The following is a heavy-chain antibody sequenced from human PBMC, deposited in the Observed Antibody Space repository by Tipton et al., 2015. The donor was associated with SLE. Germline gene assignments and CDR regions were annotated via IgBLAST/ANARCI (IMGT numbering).Heavy chain of an antibody. J-gene: IGHJ4*02. Sequence: VQLVQSGAEVRKPGSSVKVSCKASGGTFSSLSISWVRQAPGQGLEWMGGIIPILHTPNYAQKFQGRVTITTDEATSTVYMELSSLRSEDTAVYYCARMVIAVSNWGQGTLVTVSS. V-gene: IGHV1-69*01. CDR2: IIPILHTP. CDR3: ARMVIAVSN. CDR1: GGTFSSLS. D-gene: IGHD6-19*01.